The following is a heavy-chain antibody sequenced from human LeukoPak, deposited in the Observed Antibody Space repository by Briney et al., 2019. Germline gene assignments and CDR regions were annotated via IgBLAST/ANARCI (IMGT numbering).Heavy chain of an antibody. J-gene: IGHJ4*02. CDR1: GGTFSTYA. Sequence: RASVKVSCKASGGTFSTYALSWVRQAPGQGLEWMGGIIPIFGTANYAQKFQGRVTITADESTSTAYMELSSLRSEDTAVYYCARAAYSSSYAAGYWGQGTLVTVSS. V-gene: IGHV1-69*01. CDR3: ARAAYSSSYAAGY. D-gene: IGHD6-6*01. CDR2: IIPIFGTA.